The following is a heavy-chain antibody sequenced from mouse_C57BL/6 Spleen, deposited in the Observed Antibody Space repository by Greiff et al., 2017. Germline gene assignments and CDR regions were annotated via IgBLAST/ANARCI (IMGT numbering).Heavy chain of an antibody. CDR1: GYTFTSYW. CDR3: ARKGAYGSPFAY. CDR2: IDPSDSYT. J-gene: IGHJ3*01. D-gene: IGHD1-1*01. Sequence: VQLQQPGAELVRPGTSVKLSCKASGYTFTSYWMHWVKQRPGQGLEWIGVIDPSDSYTNYNQKFKGKATLTVDTSSSTAYMQLSSLTSEDSAVYYCARKGAYGSPFAYWGQGTLVTVSA. V-gene: IGHV1-59*01.